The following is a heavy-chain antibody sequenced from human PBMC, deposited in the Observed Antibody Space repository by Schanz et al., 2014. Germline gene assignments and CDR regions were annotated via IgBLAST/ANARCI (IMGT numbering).Heavy chain of an antibody. V-gene: IGHV3-48*02. Sequence: EVQLVESGGNLVQPGGSLRLSCVASGFTFSSHSMNWVRQAPGQGLEWLSYISGSGNTIYYADSVKGRFTISRDNAKNSLSLQMDRLRDEDTAVYYCAREAHTSMDVWGQGTTVIVSS. J-gene: IGHJ6*02. CDR2: ISGSGNTI. CDR1: GFTFSSHS. CDR3: AREAHTSMDV. D-gene: IGHD6-6*01.